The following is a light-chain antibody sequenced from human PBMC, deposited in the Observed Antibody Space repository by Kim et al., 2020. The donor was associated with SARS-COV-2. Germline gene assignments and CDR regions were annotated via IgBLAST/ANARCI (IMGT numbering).Light chain of an antibody. CDR1: QGIDNY. CDR3: QQSYSAYWT. Sequence: ASVGDKVTITCRASQGIDNYLHWYQQKPGNAPKVLIYAASTLQSGVPSRFSGRGSGTDFTLTINSLHPEDFATYFCQQSYSAYWTFGQGTKVDIK. V-gene: IGKV1-39*01. J-gene: IGKJ1*01. CDR2: AAS.